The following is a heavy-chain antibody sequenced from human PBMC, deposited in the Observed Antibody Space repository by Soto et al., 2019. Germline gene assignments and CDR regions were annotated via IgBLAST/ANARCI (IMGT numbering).Heavy chain of an antibody. CDR3: AKDAPGSGWLSDY. CDR2: ISGNGGT. CDR1: GFTFRIYA. D-gene: IGHD3-22*01. Sequence: GGSLRLSCAASGFTFRIYAMSWFRQAPGKGLEWVSTISGNGGTSYADFVRGRFTISRDNSKNTLYLQMNSLRAEDTAVYYCAKDAPGSGWLSDYWGQGTRVTVSS. J-gene: IGHJ4*02. V-gene: IGHV3-23*01.